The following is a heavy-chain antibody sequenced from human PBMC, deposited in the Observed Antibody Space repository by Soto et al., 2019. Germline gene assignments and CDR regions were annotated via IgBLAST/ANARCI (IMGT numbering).Heavy chain of an antibody. CDR1: EFTFSDYY. Sequence: GGSLRLSCTASEFTFSDYYMSWIRQAPRKGLEWISYISGSGSYTNYADSVKGRFTISRDNAKNSLYLQMNSLRAEDTAVYYCARTDDYSKYGEDFYYAMDVWGQGTTVTVSS. D-gene: IGHD4-4*01. V-gene: IGHV3-11*06. CDR3: ARTDDYSKYGEDFYYAMDV. J-gene: IGHJ6*02. CDR2: ISGSGSYT.